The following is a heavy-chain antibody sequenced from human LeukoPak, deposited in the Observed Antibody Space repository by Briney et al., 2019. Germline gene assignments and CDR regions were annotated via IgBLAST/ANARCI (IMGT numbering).Heavy chain of an antibody. CDR2: SSNSCNTI. CDR3: ARGQFGLDV. CDR1: VFTFSDWF. J-gene: IGHJ6*02. V-gene: IGHV3-11*01. D-gene: IGHD5-24*01. Sequence: GGSLRLSCAASVFTFSDWFVSWIRQAPGTGLEGVSYSSNSCNTIYYADSVKGRFTISRDNAKKTVNLQMNSLRAEDTAIYYCARGQFGLDVWGQGTTVTVSS.